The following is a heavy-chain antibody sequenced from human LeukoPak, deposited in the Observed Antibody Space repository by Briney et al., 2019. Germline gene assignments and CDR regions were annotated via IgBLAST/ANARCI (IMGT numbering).Heavy chain of an antibody. CDR1: GFIFSDYN. CDR3: AMEVTTGTWRKHFYS. J-gene: IGHJ4*02. Sequence: PGGSLSLSCTASGFIFSDYNRNCFRQAPGKGLEWISYIRSSSTYTNYADSVTGRFTISRDNAKNSLYLQMNSLRAEDTAVYYCAMEVTTGTWRKHFYSSGQGTLVTVSS. D-gene: IGHD4-17*01. CDR2: IRSSSTYT. V-gene: IGHV3-11*06.